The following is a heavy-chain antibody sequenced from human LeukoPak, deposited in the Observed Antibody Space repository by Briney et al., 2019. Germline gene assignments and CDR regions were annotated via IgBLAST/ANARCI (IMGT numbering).Heavy chain of an antibody. V-gene: IGHV4-59*11. Sequence: SETLSLTCSVSGDPISSHYWTWIRQSPGKGLDWIGYIHNTGDTNYNPSLKGRVTISMDTSKNQVSLKLSSVITADTAVYYCVRTRGMDVWGQGTAVTVSS. D-gene: IGHD3-16*01. J-gene: IGHJ6*02. CDR2: IHNTGDT. CDR1: GDPISSHY. CDR3: VRTRGMDV.